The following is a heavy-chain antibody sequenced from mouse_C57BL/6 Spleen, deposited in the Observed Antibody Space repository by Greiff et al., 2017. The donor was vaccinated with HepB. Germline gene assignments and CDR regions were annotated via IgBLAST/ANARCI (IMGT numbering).Heavy chain of an antibody. CDR3: ARSSDYYGSSYPYYFDY. V-gene: IGHV1-69*01. D-gene: IGHD1-1*01. Sequence: VQLQQPGAELVMPGASVKLSCKASGYTFTSYWMHWVKQRPGQGLEWIGEIDPSDSYTNYNQKFKGKSTLTVDKSSSTAYMQLSSLTSEDSAVYYCARSSDYYGSSYPYYFDYWGQGTTLTVSS. CDR1: GYTFTSYW. J-gene: IGHJ2*01. CDR2: IDPSDSYT.